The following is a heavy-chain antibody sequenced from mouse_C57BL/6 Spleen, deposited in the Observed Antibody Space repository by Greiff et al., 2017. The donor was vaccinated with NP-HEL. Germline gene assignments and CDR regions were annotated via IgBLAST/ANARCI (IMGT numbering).Heavy chain of an antibody. CDR3: TRDSTDYAMDY. Sequence: EVKLVESGEGLVKPGGSLKLSCAASGFTFSSYAMSWVRQTPEKRLEWVAYISSGGDYIYYADTVKGRFTISSDNARNTLYLQMSSLKSEETAMYYCTRDSTDYAMDYWGQGTSVTVSS. CDR2: ISSGGDYI. D-gene: IGHD4-1*02. V-gene: IGHV5-9-1*02. J-gene: IGHJ4*01. CDR1: GFTFSSYA.